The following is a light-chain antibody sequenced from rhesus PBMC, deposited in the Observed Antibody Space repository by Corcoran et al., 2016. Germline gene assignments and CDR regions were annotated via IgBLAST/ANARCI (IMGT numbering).Light chain of an antibody. V-gene: IGKV1-37*01. Sequence: DIQMTQSPSSLSASVGDRVTITCRASQGFSSYLAWYQQKPGKAPKPLIFYATNLESGVPSRFSGSGSGTEFTLTISSLQPEDFATYYCQQYNSDPPRTFGGGTKVEIK. CDR2: YAT. CDR1: QGFSSY. J-gene: IGKJ4*01. CDR3: QQYNSDPPRT.